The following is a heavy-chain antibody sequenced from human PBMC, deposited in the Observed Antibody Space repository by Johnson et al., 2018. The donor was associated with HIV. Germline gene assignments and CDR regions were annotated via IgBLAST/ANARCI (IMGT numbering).Heavy chain of an antibody. D-gene: IGHD6-13*01. CDR2: IYSGGST. V-gene: IGHV3-66*01. CDR3: ARDGESQQLPLGDAFDV. CDR1: GFTVSSNY. Sequence: EVQLVESGGGVVQPGRSLRLSCAASGFTVSSNYMSWVRQAPGKGLEWVSVIYSGGSTYYADSVRGRFTISRDNSRNTLYLQMSSLRAEDTAMYYCARDGESQQLPLGDAFDVWGQGTMVTVSS. J-gene: IGHJ3*01.